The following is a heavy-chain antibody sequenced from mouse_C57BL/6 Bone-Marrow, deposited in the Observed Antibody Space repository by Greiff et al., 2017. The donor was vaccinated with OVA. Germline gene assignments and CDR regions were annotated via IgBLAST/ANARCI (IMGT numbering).Heavy chain of an antibody. CDR2: IRLKSDNYAT. J-gene: IGHJ3*01. CDR1: GFTFSNYW. Sequence: EVKLMESGGGLVQPGGSMKLSCVASGFTFSNYWMNWVRQSPETGLEWVAQIRLKSDNYATHSAESVKGRFTISIDDSKSSVYLQMNNLRSEDTCIYYCTCLLYGIPFAYWGQGTLVTVSA. CDR3: TCLLYGIPFAY. V-gene: IGHV6-3*01. D-gene: IGHD1-1*01.